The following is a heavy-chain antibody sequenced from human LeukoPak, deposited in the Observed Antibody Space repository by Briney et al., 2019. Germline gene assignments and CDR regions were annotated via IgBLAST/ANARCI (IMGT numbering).Heavy chain of an antibody. CDR2: IYYSGST. D-gene: IGHD5-24*01. CDR3: ARHERDASLDHALDI. V-gene: IGHV4-59*08. J-gene: IGHJ3*02. CDR1: GGSISSYY. Sequence: SETLSLTCTVSGGSISSYYWSWIRQPPGKGLEWIGYIYYSGSTSYNPSLKSRVTILVDTSKNQFSLKLSSVTAAETAVYYCARHERDASLDHALDIWGQGTMVTVSS.